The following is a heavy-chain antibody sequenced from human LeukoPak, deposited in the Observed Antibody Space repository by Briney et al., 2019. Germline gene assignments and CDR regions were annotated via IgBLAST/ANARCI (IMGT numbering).Heavy chain of an antibody. CDR3: ARDPVLRFSGFDP. Sequence: PSETLSLTCAVYGGSFSGYYWSWIRQPPGKGLEWIGEINHSGSTNYNPSLKSRVTISVDTSKNRFSLKLSSVTAADTAVYYCARDPVLRFSGFDPWGQGTLVTVSS. CDR2: INHSGST. D-gene: IGHD3-3*01. J-gene: IGHJ5*02. CDR1: GGSFSGYY. V-gene: IGHV4-34*01.